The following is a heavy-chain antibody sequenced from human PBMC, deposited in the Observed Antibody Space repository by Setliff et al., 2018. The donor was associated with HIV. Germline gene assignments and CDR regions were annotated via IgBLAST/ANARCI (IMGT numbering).Heavy chain of an antibody. V-gene: IGHV4-34*01. Sequence: SETLSLTCAVYGGSFSGYHWNWIRQPPGKGLEWIGEINHSGSTDYNPSLKSRVTISVDTSKNQLSLKLRSVTAADTAVYYCAREKGYSDTRGHYYGGVFENCGQGTLVTVS. CDR3: AREKGYSDTRGHYYGGVFEN. D-gene: IGHD3-22*01. CDR2: INHSGST. J-gene: IGHJ4*02. CDR1: GGSFSGYH.